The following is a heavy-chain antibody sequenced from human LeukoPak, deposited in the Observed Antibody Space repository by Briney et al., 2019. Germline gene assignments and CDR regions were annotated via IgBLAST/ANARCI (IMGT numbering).Heavy chain of an antibody. J-gene: IGHJ4*02. CDR3: ATELYSSSPFRQWGYY. V-gene: IGHV1-24*01. CDR1: GYTLTELS. D-gene: IGHD6-13*01. Sequence: ASVKVSCKVSGYTLTELSMHWVRQAPGKGLEWMGGFDPEDGETIYAQKFQGRVTMTEDTSTDTAYMELSSLRSEDTAVYYCATELYSSSPFRQWGYYWGQGTLVTVSS. CDR2: FDPEDGET.